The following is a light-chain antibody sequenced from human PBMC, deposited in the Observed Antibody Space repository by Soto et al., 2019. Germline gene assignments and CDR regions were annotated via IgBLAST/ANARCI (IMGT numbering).Light chain of an antibody. CDR2: EVR. CDR1: SSDVGGYNY. J-gene: IGLJ2*01. Sequence: QSALTQPASVSGSPGQSITISCPGTSSDVGGYNYVSWYQHHPGKAPKLLIYEVRNRPSGVSYRFSGSKSGNTASLTISGLQAEDEAEYYCASYTTSGSPVLFGGGTKLTVL. V-gene: IGLV2-14*01. CDR3: ASYTTSGSPVL.